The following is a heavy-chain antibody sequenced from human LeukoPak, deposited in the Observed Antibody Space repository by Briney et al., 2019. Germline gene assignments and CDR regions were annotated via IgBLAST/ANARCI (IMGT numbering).Heavy chain of an antibody. V-gene: IGHV4-30-2*01. CDR1: GDSISSGGYS. J-gene: IGHJ1*01. CDR2: IYHSGST. CDR3: ARAAAGAEYFQH. D-gene: IGHD6-13*01. Sequence: PSETLSLTCTVSGDSISSGGYSWSWIRQPPGKGLEWIGYIYHSGSTYYNPSLKSRVTISVDRSKNQFSLKLSSVTAADTAVYYCARAAAGAEYFQHRGQGTLVTVSS.